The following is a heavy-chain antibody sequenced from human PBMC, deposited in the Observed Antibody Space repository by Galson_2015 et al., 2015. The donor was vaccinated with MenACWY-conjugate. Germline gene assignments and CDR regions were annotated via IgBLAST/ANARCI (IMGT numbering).Heavy chain of an antibody. CDR1: GFTFNNYW. CDR3: ARDPGFYCIHNYSYSPY. CDR2: IKQDGSEK. Sequence: SLRLSCAASGFTFNNYWMSWVRQVPGKGPEWVANIKQDGSEKYYVDSVRGRFTISRDNAKSSLFLQMNSLRAEDTAVYYCARDPGFYCIHNYSYSPYSSQGSLVTVSS. J-gene: IGHJ4*02. D-gene: IGHD2-15*01. V-gene: IGHV3-7*03.